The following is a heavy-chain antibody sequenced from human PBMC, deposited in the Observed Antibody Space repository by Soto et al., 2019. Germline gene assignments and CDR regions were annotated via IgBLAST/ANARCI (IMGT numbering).Heavy chain of an antibody. Sequence: SETLSLTCTVSGGSISSYYWSWIRQPPGKGLEWIGYIYYSGSTNYNPSLKSRVTISVDTSKNQFSLKLSSVTAADTAVYYCARGATPVYYYYGMEVWGQGTTVTLS. J-gene: IGHJ6*02. D-gene: IGHD2-15*01. CDR1: GGSISSYY. CDR2: IYYSGST. V-gene: IGHV4-59*01. CDR3: ARGATPVYYYYGMEV.